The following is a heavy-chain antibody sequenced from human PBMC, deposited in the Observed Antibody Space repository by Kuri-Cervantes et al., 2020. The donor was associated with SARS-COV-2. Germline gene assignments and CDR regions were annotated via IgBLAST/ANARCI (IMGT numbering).Heavy chain of an antibody. J-gene: IGHJ4*02. CDR1: GYSISSGYF. CDR3: ARAGTIFGVVIQNFDY. V-gene: IGHV4-38-2*01. Sequence: GSLRLSCAVSGYSISSGYFWGWIRQPPGKGLEWIGSIHHSGSTSFNPSLKSRVTISVDTSKNQFSLKLSSVTAADTAVYYCARAGTIFGVVIQNFDYWGQGTLVTVSS. D-gene: IGHD3-3*01. CDR2: IHHSGST.